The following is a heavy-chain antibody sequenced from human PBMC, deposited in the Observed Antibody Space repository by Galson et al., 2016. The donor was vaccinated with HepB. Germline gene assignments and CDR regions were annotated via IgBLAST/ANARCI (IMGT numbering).Heavy chain of an antibody. CDR1: GGSVSSGDYY. J-gene: IGHJ3*02. V-gene: IGHV4-61*02. Sequence: TLSLTCTVSGGSVSSGDYYWSWIRQPAGKGLEWIGRIYTSGTTDYNPSLKSRVTISVDRPKNDLSLTLSSVTAADTAVYYCARYNVRMTSNRLRDGFDIWGPGTMVTVSS. D-gene: IGHD5-12*01. CDR3: ARYNVRMTSNRLRDGFDI. CDR2: IYTSGTT.